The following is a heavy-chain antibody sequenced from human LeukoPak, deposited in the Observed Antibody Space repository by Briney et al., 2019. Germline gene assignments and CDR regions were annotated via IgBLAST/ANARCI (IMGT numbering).Heavy chain of an antibody. Sequence: ASVKVSCKASGYSFTNYGISWVRQAPGQGLQWMGWISVNNADTNYAQNFQGRVTLTTDTSTGTAYMELSRLRSDDTAVYYCARLRRVPPGPWGQGTLVTVSS. CDR1: GYSFTNYG. CDR2: ISVNNADT. J-gene: IGHJ4*02. CDR3: ARLRRVPPGP. D-gene: IGHD1-14*01. V-gene: IGHV1-18*01.